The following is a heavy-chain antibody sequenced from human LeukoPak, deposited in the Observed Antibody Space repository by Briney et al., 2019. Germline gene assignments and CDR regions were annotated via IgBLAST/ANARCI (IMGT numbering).Heavy chain of an antibody. CDR2: IYHSGST. J-gene: IGHJ4*02. CDR1: GGSISSGGYY. V-gene: IGHV4-30-2*01. D-gene: IGHD3-10*01. CDR3: ARGSSPWGSGNLRFDY. Sequence: SQTLSLTCTVSGGSISSGGYYWSWIRQPPGKGLEWIGYIYHSGSTYYNPSLKSRVTISVDRSKNQFSLKLSSVTAADTAVYYCARGSSPWGSGNLRFDYWGQGTLVTVSS.